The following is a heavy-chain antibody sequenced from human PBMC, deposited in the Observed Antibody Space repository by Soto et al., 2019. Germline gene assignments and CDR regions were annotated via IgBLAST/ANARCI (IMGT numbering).Heavy chain of an antibody. CDR1: GYSFTNYW. CDR3: AGLPGILADNCFDS. Sequence: GESLKISCKGSGYSFTNYWISWVRQMPGKGLEWMGRIDPSDSYINYSPSFQGHVTISADKSISTAYVQWSSLKASDTAMYYCAGLPGILADNCFDSWGQGTLVTVSS. J-gene: IGHJ5*01. CDR2: IDPSDSYI. D-gene: IGHD3-3*01. V-gene: IGHV5-10-1*01.